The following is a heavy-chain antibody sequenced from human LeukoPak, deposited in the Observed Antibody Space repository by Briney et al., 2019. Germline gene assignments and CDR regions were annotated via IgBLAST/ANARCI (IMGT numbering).Heavy chain of an antibody. V-gene: IGHV3-48*02. CDR2: ISSSSSDI. Sequence: GGSLRLSCAASGFTFSSYEMNWVRQAPGKGLEWVSYISSSSSDIYYADSVRGRFTVSRDNAKNSLYLQMNSLRDEDTAVYYCARDLYSREDYWGQGTLVTVSS. D-gene: IGHD2-15*01. CDR1: GFTFSSYE. CDR3: ARDLYSREDY. J-gene: IGHJ4*02.